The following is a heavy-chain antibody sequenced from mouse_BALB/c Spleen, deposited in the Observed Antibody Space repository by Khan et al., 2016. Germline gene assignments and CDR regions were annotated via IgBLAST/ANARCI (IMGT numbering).Heavy chain of an antibody. J-gene: IGHJ2*01. Sequence: VQLQQSGPELGKPGASVKISCKASGYSLTGYNMYWVKQSHRKSLEWMGDIDPYNGGTSYNQKTKGKATWTVDKSSSTAYMHLHILTSEASAIYYCARGGCYGNSSLDCWGQVTTLTVSS. V-gene: IGHV1S135*01. CDR1: GYSLTGYN. CDR2: IDPYNGGT. CDR3: ARGGCYGNSSLDC. D-gene: IGHD1-1*01.